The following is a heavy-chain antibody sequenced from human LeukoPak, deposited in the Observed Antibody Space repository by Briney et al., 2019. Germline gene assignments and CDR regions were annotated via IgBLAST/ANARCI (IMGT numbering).Heavy chain of an antibody. Sequence: PGGSLRLSCAASGFTFSSYGMHWVRQAPGKGLEWVAFIRYDGSNKYYADSVKGRFTISRDNSKNTLYLQMNSLRAEDTAVYYCAKRAGVVINCYYYYMDVWGKGTTVTVSS. J-gene: IGHJ6*03. V-gene: IGHV3-30*02. CDR1: GFTFSSYG. CDR3: AKRAGVVINCYYYYMDV. D-gene: IGHD3-3*01. CDR2: IRYDGSNK.